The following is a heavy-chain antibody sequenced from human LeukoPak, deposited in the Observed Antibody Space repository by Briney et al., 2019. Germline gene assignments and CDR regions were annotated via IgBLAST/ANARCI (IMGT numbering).Heavy chain of an antibody. CDR1: GGTFSSYA. D-gene: IGHD2-15*01. Sequence: GASVKVSCKASGGTFSSYAISWVRQAPGQGLEWMGRINPNSGGTNYAQKFQGRVTMTRDTSISTAYMELSRLRSDDTAVYYCARSYCSGGSCYVSDYWGQGTLVTVSS. V-gene: IGHV1-2*06. CDR3: ARSYCSGGSCYVSDY. J-gene: IGHJ4*02. CDR2: INPNSGGT.